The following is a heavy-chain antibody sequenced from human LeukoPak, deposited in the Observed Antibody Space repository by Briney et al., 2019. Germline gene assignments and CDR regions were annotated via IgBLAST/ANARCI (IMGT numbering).Heavy chain of an antibody. Sequence: GGSLRLSCAASGFTVSSNYMSWVRQAPGKGLEWVSVIYSGGTTYYADSVKGRFTIPRDNSKNTLYLQMNSLRAEDTAVYYCARGYSSGWLHFDYWGQGTLVTVSS. V-gene: IGHV3-66*01. D-gene: IGHD6-19*01. CDR1: GFTVSSNY. CDR3: ARGYSSGWLHFDY. CDR2: IYSGGTT. J-gene: IGHJ4*02.